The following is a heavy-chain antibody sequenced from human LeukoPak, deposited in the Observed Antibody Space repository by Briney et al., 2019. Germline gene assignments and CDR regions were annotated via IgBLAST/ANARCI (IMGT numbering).Heavy chain of an antibody. CDR1: GGSISSGDYY. CDR2: IYYSGST. Sequence: SETLSLTCTVSGGSISSGDYYWSWIRQPPGKGLEWIGYIYYSGSTYYNPSLKSRVTISVDTSKNQFSLKLSSVTAADTAVYYCARDGMNYYGSGSLVAFDIWGQGTMVTVSS. J-gene: IGHJ3*02. CDR3: ARDGMNYYGSGSLVAFDI. D-gene: IGHD3-10*01. V-gene: IGHV4-30-4*01.